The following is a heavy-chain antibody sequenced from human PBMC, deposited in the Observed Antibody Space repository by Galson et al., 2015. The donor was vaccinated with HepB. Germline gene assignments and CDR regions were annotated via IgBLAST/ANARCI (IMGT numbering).Heavy chain of an antibody. D-gene: IGHD3-10*01. J-gene: IGHJ4*02. V-gene: IGHV3-48*01. CDR1: GFTFSSYS. CDR2: ISSSSSTI. Sequence: SCAASGFTFSSYSMNWVRQAPGKGLEWVSSISSSSSTIYYADSVKGRFTISRDNAKNSLYLQMNSLRAEDTAVYYCARFGSGSYWRPYYFDYWGQGTLVTVSS. CDR3: ARFGSGSYWRPYYFDY.